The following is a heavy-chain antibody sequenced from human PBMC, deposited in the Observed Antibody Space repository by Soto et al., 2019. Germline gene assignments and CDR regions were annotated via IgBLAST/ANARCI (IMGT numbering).Heavy chain of an antibody. CDR1: GYSFTSYW. Sequence: DSLKISCKGSGYSFTSYWIGWVRQMPGKGLEWMGIIYPGDSDTRYSPSFQGQVTISADKSISTAYLQWSSLKASDTAMYYCERNHRVRGTGNDSYYYGMDVWGQRTTVTVSS. J-gene: IGHJ6*02. V-gene: IGHV5-51*01. CDR3: ERNHRVRGTGNDSYYYGMDV. CDR2: IYPGDSDT. D-gene: IGHD3-10*01.